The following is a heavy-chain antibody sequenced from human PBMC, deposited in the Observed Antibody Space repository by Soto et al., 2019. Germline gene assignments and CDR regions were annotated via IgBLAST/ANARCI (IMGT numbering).Heavy chain of an antibody. J-gene: IGHJ4*02. CDR2: MNPNSGNT. CDR3: ARDYGDYVSDY. D-gene: IGHD4-17*01. CDR1: GYTFTSYD. V-gene: IGHV1-8*01. Sequence: ASVKASCKASGYTFTSYDINCVRQATGQGLEWMGWMNPNSGNTGYAQKFQGRVTMTRNTSISTAYMELSSLRSEDTAVYYCARDYGDYVSDYWGQGTLVTVSS.